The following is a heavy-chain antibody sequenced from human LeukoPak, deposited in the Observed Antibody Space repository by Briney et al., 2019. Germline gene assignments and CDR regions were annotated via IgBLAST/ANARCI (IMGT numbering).Heavy chain of an antibody. D-gene: IGHD6-19*01. V-gene: IGHV3-23*01. CDR1: GFTFSSYA. J-gene: IGHJ3*02. Sequence: GGSLRLSCAASGFTFSSYAMSWVRQAPGKGLEWVSAISGSGGSTYYADSVKGRFTISRDNSKNTLYLQMNSLRAEDTAVYYCAKEAGTGYSSGPGAFDIWGQGTMVTVSS. CDR3: AKEAGTGYSSGPGAFDI. CDR2: ISGSGGST.